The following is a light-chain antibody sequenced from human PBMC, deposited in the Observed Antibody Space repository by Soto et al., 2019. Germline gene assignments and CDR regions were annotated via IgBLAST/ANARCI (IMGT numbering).Light chain of an antibody. CDR2: AAS. CDR3: QQSYSTLEIT. Sequence: IQLTQSPSSLSASVGDRVTITCRASQDIAIYLAWYQQKPGKAPKLLIYAASSLQSGVPSRFSGSGSGTDFTLTISSLQPEDFATYYCQQSYSTLEITFGQGTRLEIK. CDR1: QDIAIY. V-gene: IGKV1-39*01. J-gene: IGKJ5*01.